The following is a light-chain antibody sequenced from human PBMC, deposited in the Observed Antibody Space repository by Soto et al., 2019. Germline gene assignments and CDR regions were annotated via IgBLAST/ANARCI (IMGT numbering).Light chain of an antibody. J-gene: IGLJ1*01. V-gene: IGLV1-44*01. CDR3: ATWDDSRNGYV. CDR1: SSNIGSNP. Sequence: QSVLTQPPSASGTPGQRVTISASGSSSNIGSNPVSWYQQRPGTAPKLLIYDNDERPSGVPVRFSGSKSATSASLAISGPQSEDEGDYYCATWDDSRNGYVFGPGTKVTVL. CDR2: DND.